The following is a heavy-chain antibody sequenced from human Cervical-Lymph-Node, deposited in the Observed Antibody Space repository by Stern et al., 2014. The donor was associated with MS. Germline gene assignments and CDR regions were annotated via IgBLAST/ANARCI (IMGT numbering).Heavy chain of an antibody. CDR3: ARDRYFVL. CDR1: GGSISSGSYY. V-gene: IGHV4-61*02. CDR2: IYTSGST. J-gene: IGHJ2*01. Sequence: VQLVESGPGLVKPSQTLSLTCTVSGGSISSGSYYWSWIRQPAGKGLEWIFRIYTSGSTNYNPSLKSRVTISVDSSKTQFPLKLSSGTAADTAVYYCARDRYFVLFRRGTLVTVSS.